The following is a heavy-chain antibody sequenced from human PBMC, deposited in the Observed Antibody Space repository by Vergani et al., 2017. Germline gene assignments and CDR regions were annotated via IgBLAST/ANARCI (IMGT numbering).Heavy chain of an antibody. V-gene: IGHV2-5*01. Sequence: QITLKESGPTLVKPTQTLTLTCTVSGFSVSSRGVGVAWIRQPPGKALECLAIIYWNDDKRYSPSLMGRLTIAKDTSRNQVVLTMTNMDPVDTAMYYCAQILSKNGYNYDAFDIWGQGTMVIVSS. D-gene: IGHD5-24*01. CDR2: IYWNDDK. CDR1: GFSVSSRGVG. CDR3: AQILSKNGYNYDAFDI. J-gene: IGHJ3*02.